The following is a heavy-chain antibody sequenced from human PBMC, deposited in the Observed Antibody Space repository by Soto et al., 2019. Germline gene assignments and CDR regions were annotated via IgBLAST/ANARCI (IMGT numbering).Heavy chain of an antibody. CDR3: ARDLTRGTVVRRFDY. J-gene: IGHJ4*02. CDR1: GFTFSSYG. Sequence: GGSLRLSCAASGFTFSSYGMHWVRQAPGKGLEWVAVIWYDGSNKYYADSVKGRFTISRDNSKNTLYLQMNSLRAEDTAVYYCARDLTRGTVVRRFDYWGQGTLVTVSS. D-gene: IGHD2-2*01. V-gene: IGHV3-33*01. CDR2: IWYDGSNK.